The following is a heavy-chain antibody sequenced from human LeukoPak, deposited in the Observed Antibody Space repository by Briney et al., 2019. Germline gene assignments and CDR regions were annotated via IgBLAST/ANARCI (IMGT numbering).Heavy chain of an antibody. CDR2: IKQDGSEK. Sequence: PGGSLRLSCSASGFTFSSYWMSWVRQAPGKGLEWVANIKQDGSEKYYVDSVKGRFTLSRDYPKNTLYLQMNSLRAEDTAVYFCAKYSGSYYYPPNWDSWGQGTLVTVSS. CDR1: GFTFSSYW. V-gene: IGHV3-7*03. D-gene: IGHD1-26*01. CDR3: AKYSGSYYYPPNWDS. J-gene: IGHJ4*02.